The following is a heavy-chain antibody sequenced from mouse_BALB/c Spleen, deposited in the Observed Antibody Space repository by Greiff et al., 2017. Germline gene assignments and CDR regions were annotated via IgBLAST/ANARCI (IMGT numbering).Heavy chain of an antibody. CDR2: ISSGGSYT. CDR3: ARGIYYDYPFDY. J-gene: IGHJ2*01. Sequence: EVQLVESGGDLVKPGGSLKLSCAASGFTFSSYGMSWVRQTPDKRLEWVATISSGGSYTYYPDSVKGRFTISRDNAKNTLYLQMSSLKSEDTAMYYCARGIYYDYPFDYWGQGTTLTVSS. V-gene: IGHV5-6*01. CDR1: GFTFSSYG. D-gene: IGHD2-4*01.